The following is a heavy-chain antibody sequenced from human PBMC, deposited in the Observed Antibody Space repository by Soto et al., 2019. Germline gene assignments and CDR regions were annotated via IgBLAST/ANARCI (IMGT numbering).Heavy chain of an antibody. Sequence: ASVKVSCKASGYTFTGYYMHWVRQAPGQGLEWMGWINPNSGGTNYAQKFQGRVTMTRDTSISTAYMELGRLRSDDTAVYYCARDGVDTAMLNYYYYGMDVCRQGTTVPVSP. J-gene: IGHJ6*01. V-gene: IGHV1-2*02. CDR3: ARDGVDTAMLNYYYYGMDV. D-gene: IGHD5-18*01. CDR2: INPNSGGT. CDR1: GYTFTGYY.